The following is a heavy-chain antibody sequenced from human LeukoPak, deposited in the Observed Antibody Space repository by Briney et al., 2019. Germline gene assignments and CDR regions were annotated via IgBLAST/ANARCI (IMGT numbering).Heavy chain of an antibody. CDR2: IIPILGIA. CDR1: GGTFSSYA. CDR3: ARDLRGSSSPDY. V-gene: IGHV1-69*04. J-gene: IGHJ4*02. Sequence: ASVTVSCKASGGTFSSYAISWVRQAPGQGLEWMGRIIPILGIANYAQKFQGRVTITADKSTSTAYMELSSLRSEDTAVYYCARDLRGSSSPDYWGQGTLVTVSS. D-gene: IGHD6-13*01.